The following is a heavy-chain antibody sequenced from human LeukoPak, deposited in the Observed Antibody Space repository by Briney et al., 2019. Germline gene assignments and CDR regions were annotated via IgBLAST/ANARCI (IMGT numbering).Heavy chain of an antibody. V-gene: IGHV3-30-3*01. CDR3: ARPTRDGIAAAWGHLYFDL. D-gene: IGHD6-13*01. J-gene: IGHJ2*01. CDR2: ISYDGSNK. CDR1: GFTFSSYA. Sequence: GGSLRPSCAASGFTFSSYAMHWVRQAPGKGLEWVAVISYDGSNKYYADSVKGRFTISRDNSKNTLYLQMNSLRAEDTAVYYCARPTRDGIAAAWGHLYFDLWGRGTLVTVSS.